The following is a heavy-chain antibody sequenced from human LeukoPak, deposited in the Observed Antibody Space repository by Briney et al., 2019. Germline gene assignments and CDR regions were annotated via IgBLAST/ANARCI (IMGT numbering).Heavy chain of an antibody. V-gene: IGHV1-69*04. Sequence: SVKVSCKASGGTFSSYAISWVRQAPGQGLEWMGRIIPILGIANYAQKFQGRVTITADKSTSTAYMELSSLRSEDTAVYYCARGAGMSDAFDIWGQGTMVTVSS. CDR2: IIPILGIA. J-gene: IGHJ3*02. CDR1: GGTFSSYA. CDR3: ARGAGMSDAFDI.